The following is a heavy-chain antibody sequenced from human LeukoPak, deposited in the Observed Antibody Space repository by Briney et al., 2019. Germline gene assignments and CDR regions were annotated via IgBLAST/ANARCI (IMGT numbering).Heavy chain of an antibody. CDR3: ARVWWQYRTFDY. CDR1: GGSISSGGYY. CDR2: IYYSGST. Sequence: SETLSLTCSVSGGSISSGGYYWSWIRQHPGKGLEWIGYIYYSGSTYYNSSLKSRVTISVDTSKNQFSLKLSSVTAADTAVYYCARVWWQYRTFDYWGQGTLVTVSS. J-gene: IGHJ4*02. D-gene: IGHD2-21*01. V-gene: IGHV4-31*03.